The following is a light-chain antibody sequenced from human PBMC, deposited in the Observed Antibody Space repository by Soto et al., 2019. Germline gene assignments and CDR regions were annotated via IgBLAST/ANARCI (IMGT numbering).Light chain of an antibody. CDR2: DVS. Sequence: QSALTQPASVSGSPGQSITISCTGTTSDVGGYNYVSWYQQHPGKAPKLMIYDVSNRPSGVSNSFSGSKSGNTASLTISGLQAEDEADYYCSSYARSSTLVFGGGTKLTVL. J-gene: IGLJ2*01. CDR1: TSDVGGYNY. CDR3: SSYARSSTLV. V-gene: IGLV2-14*01.